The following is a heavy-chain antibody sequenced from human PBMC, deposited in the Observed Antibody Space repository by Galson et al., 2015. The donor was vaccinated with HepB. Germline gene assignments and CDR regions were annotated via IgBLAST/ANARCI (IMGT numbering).Heavy chain of an antibody. J-gene: IGHJ4*02. D-gene: IGHD3-10*01. Sequence: SVKVSCKASGYTFTSYAMNWVRQAPGQGLEWMGWINTNTGNPTYAQGFTGRFVFSLDTSVSTAYLQISSLKAEDTAVYYCARDRYVLLWFGEATLDYWGQGTLVTVSS. CDR3: ARDRYVLLWFGEATLDY. V-gene: IGHV7-4-1*02. CDR1: GYTFTSYA. CDR2: INTNTGNP.